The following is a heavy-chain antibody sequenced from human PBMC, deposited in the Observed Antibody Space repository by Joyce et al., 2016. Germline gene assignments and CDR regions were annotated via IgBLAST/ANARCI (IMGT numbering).Heavy chain of an antibody. V-gene: IGHV5-51*01. CDR3: ARLFGSGSYYNPSYYYYYYMDV. CDR2: IYPEDSDT. Sequence: EVQLVQSGAEVKEPGESLKISCKGSGYSFSSYWIGWVRQMPGKGLEWRGIIYPEDSDTRYSPSFKGQVTISADKSLSTAYLQWSSVKASDTAMYYCARLFGSGSYYNPSYYYYYYMDVWGKGTTVTVSS. CDR1: GYSFSSYW. J-gene: IGHJ6*03. D-gene: IGHD3-10*01.